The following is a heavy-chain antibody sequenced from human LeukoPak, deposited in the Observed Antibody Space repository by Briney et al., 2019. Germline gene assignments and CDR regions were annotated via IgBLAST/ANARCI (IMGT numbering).Heavy chain of an antibody. V-gene: IGHV1-8*01. Sequence: ASVKVSCKASGYTFTSYDINWVRQATGQGLEWMGWMNPNSGNTGYAQKFQGRVTMTRNTPISTAYMELSSLRSEDTAVYYCARGPSGYSGSWYAYRENWFDPWGQGTLVTVSS. CDR3: ARGPSGYSGSWYAYRENWFDP. J-gene: IGHJ5*02. CDR1: GYTFTSYD. D-gene: IGHD6-13*01. CDR2: MNPNSGNT.